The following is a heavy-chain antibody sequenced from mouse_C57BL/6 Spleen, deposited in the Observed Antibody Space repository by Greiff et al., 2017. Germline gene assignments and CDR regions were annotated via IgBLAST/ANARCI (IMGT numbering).Heavy chain of an antibody. Sequence: QVQLQQPGAELVRPGTSVKLSCKASGYTFTSYWMHWVKQRPGQGLEWIGVIDPSDSYTNYNQKFKGKATFTVDTSSSTAYMQLSSLTSEDSAVYYCARPPYDNYEGYWGESATLTVSS. V-gene: IGHV1-59*01. CDR3: ARPPYDNYEGY. J-gene: IGHJ2*01. CDR1: GYTFTSYW. D-gene: IGHD2-1*01. CDR2: IDPSDSYT.